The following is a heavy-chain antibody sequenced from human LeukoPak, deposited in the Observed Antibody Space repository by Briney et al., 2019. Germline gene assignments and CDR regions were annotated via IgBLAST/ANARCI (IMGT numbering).Heavy chain of an antibody. CDR1: GYSFTSYW. CDR2: IYPGDSDT. Sequence: GESLKISCKGSGYSFTSYWIGWVRQMPGKGLEWMGIIYPGDSDTRYSPSFQGQVTISADKSISTAYLQWSSLKASDTAMYYCARDYYDSSGYSHFDYWGQGTLVTVSS. CDR3: ARDYYDSSGYSHFDY. V-gene: IGHV5-51*01. D-gene: IGHD3-22*01. J-gene: IGHJ4*02.